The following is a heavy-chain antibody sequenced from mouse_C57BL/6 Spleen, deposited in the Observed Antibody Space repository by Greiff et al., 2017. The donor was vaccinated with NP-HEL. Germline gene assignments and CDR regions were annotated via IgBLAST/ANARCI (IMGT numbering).Heavy chain of an antibody. CDR1: GYTFTEYT. D-gene: IGHD1-1*01. V-gene: IGHV1-62-2*01. J-gene: IGHJ2*01. Sequence: VKLMESGAELVKPGASVKLSCKASGYTFTEYTIHWVKQRSGQGLGWIGWFYPGSGSIKYNEKFKDKATLTADKSSSTVYMELSRLTSEDSAVYFCARHEEGYGSRRTSYYFDYWGQGTTLTVSS. CDR3: ARHEEGYGSRRTSYYFDY. CDR2: FYPGSGSI.